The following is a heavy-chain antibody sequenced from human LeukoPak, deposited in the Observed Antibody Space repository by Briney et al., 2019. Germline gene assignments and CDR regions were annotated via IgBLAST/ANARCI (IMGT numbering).Heavy chain of an antibody. Sequence: PGGSLRLSCAASGFTFSSYGMHWVRQAPGKGLEWVAFIRYDGSNKYYADSVKCRFTISRDNSKNRLYLQMNSLRAEDTAVYYCAKGDTAMVRRAFDIWGQGTMVTVSS. D-gene: IGHD5-18*01. J-gene: IGHJ3*02. CDR3: AKGDTAMVRRAFDI. CDR1: GFTFSSYG. CDR2: IRYDGSNK. V-gene: IGHV3-30*02.